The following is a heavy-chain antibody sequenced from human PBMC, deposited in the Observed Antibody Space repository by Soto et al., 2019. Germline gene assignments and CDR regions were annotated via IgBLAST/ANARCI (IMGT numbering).Heavy chain of an antibody. J-gene: IGHJ3*02. D-gene: IGHD3-10*01. CDR3: ARDQITYGSGRYDDAFDI. CDR2: ISAYNGNT. Sequence: ASVKVSCKASGYTFTSYGISWVRQAPGQGLEWMGWISAYNGNTNYAQKLQGRVTMTTDTSTSTAYMELRSLRSDDTAVYYCARDQITYGSGRYDDAFDIWGQGTMVTV. V-gene: IGHV1-18*01. CDR1: GYTFTSYG.